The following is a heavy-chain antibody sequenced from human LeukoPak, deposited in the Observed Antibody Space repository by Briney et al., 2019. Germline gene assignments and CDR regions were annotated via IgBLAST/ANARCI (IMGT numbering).Heavy chain of an antibody. V-gene: IGHV3-21*01. CDR2: IRSDRNSI. D-gene: IGHD2-8*01. CDR3: ARDHHCTNGVCFTWGRGMDV. Sequence: GVSRRLSCGACGFIFSSYTKICFLQAPVKELEGVTYIRSDRNSISYADSVKGRFTISRDNAKKSLYLQMNSLRAEDTSVYYYARDHHCTNGVCFTWGRGMDVWGQGTTVTVSS. CDR1: GFIFSSYT. J-gene: IGHJ6*02.